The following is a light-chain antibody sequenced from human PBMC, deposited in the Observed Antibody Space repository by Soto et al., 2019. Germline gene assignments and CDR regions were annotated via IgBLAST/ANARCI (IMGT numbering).Light chain of an antibody. V-gene: IGLV1-40*01. CDR1: NSNIGAGSG. J-gene: IGLJ2*01. Sequence: QTVVTQPPSVSGAPGQRVTISCTGNNSNIGAGSGVNWYQQFPNRAPKLLIYANTHWPSGVPDRFSGSTSATSASLAITGLQTQDEADYYCQSFDSSLTGLIFGGGTKLTVL. CDR3: QSFDSSLTGLI. CDR2: ANT.